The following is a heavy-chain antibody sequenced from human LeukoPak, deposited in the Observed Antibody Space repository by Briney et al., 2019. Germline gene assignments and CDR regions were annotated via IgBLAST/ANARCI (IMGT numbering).Heavy chain of an antibody. V-gene: IGHV3-48*03. CDR1: GFTLSSYW. J-gene: IGHJ6*04. D-gene: IGHD3-10*02. CDR3: AELGITMIGGV. Sequence: GGSLRLSCAASGFTLSSYWMHWVRQAPGKGLEGGSYISSSGSTIYYADYVKGRFTMSRDNAKNSLYLQMNSLRDEDTAVYYCAELGITMIGGVWGKGTTVTISS. CDR2: ISSSGSTI.